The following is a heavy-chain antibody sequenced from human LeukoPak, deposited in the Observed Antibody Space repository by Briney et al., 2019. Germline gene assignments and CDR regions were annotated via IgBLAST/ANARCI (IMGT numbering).Heavy chain of an antibody. CDR2: IYYSGST. D-gene: IGHD3-22*01. V-gene: IGHV4-39*01. CDR1: GGSISSSSYY. J-gene: IGHJ4*02. CDR3: ARLEYDSSGPNDY. Sequence: PSETLSLTCTVPGGSISSSSYYWGWIRQPPGKGLEWIGSIYYSGSTYYIPSLKSRVTISVDTSKNQFSLKLSSVTAADTAVYYCARLEYDSSGPNDYWGQGTLVTVSS.